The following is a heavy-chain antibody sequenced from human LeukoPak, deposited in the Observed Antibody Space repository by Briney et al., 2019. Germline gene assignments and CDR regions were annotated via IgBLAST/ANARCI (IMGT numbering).Heavy chain of an antibody. CDR3: ARFDYYGSGSYFDLDY. D-gene: IGHD3-10*01. CDR1: GYSFTSYW. CDR2: IYPGDSDT. V-gene: IGHV5-51*01. Sequence: GGSLRLSCKGSGYSFTSYWIGWVRQMPGKGLEWMGIIYPGDSDTIYSPSFQGQVTISADKSISTAYLQWSSLKASDTAMYYCARFDYYGSGSYFDLDYWGQGTLVTVSS. J-gene: IGHJ4*02.